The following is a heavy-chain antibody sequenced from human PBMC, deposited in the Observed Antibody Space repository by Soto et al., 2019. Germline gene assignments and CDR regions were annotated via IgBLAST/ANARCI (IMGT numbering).Heavy chain of an antibody. CDR2: IYYSGST. Sequence: SETLSLTCTVSGCSVSSGSYYWSWIRQPPGKGLEWIGYIYYSGSTSYNPSLKSRVTISVDTPKNQFSLKLSSVTAADTAVYYCARDSGYYGSESYYSPQFDYWGQGTLVTVSS. CDR1: GCSVSSGSYY. CDR3: ARDSGYYGSESYYSPQFDY. V-gene: IGHV4-61*01. D-gene: IGHD3-10*01. J-gene: IGHJ4*02.